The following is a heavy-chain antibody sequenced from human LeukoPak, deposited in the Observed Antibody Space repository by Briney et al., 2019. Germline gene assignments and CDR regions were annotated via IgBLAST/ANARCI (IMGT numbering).Heavy chain of an antibody. D-gene: IGHD6-6*01. CDR3: ARDHGRGSSSFYSWGDGTYYFDY. V-gene: IGHV3-30*04. CDR2: ISFDGSNK. Sequence: GGSLRLSCAASGFTFSSHAMHWVRQAPGKGLEWVAVISFDGSNKYYADSVKGRFTISRDNSRNTLYLQMNSLRAEDTAVYYCARDHGRGSSSFYSWGDGTYYFDYWGQGTLVTVSS. CDR1: GFTFSSHA. J-gene: IGHJ4*02.